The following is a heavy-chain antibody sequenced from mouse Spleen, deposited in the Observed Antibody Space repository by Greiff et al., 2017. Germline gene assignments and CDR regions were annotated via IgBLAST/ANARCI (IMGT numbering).Heavy chain of an antibody. Sequence: VQLQQSGAELVKPGASVKLSCTASGFNIKDTYMHWVKQRPEQGLEWIGRIDPANGNTKYDPKFQGKATITADTSSNTAYLQLSSLTSEDTAVYYCASYGNFAWFAYWGQGTLGTVSA. CDR1: GFNIKDTY. CDR3: ASYGNFAWFAY. V-gene: IGHV14-3*02. CDR2: IDPANGNT. J-gene: IGHJ3*01. D-gene: IGHD2-1*01.